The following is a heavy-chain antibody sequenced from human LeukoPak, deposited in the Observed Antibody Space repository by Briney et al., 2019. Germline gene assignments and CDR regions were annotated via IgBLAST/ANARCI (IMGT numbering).Heavy chain of an antibody. V-gene: IGHV4-59*01. CDR3: ARETLYSKRSRRVDF. D-gene: IGHD1-1*01. J-gene: IGHJ4*02. Sequence: SETLSLTCTVSGDSINNNYWSWIRQPPGKELEWIGFIYSSGGTNYNPSLGSRVIISLDTSKNQFSLKLTSVTAADTAVYFCARETLYSKRSRRVDFWGQGTLVTVSS. CDR2: IYSSGGT. CDR1: GDSINNNY.